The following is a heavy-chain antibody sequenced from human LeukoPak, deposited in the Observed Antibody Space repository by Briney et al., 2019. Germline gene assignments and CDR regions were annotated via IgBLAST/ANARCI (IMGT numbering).Heavy chain of an antibody. V-gene: IGHV4-39*01. D-gene: IGHD5-12*01. CDR3: ATRYCPYSGCNSFPLY. Sequence: SETLSLTCTVSGDSVSSSGYFWGWIRQPPGKGLERIGNIHYSGSTYYNPSLKSRVTISVDTSKNQFSLKLTSVTAADTAVYYCATRYCPYSGCNSFPLYWGQGTLVTVSS. CDR2: IHYSGST. J-gene: IGHJ4*02. CDR1: GDSVSSSGYF.